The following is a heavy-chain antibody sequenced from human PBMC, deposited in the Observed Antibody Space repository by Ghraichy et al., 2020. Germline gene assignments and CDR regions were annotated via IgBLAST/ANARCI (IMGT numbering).Heavy chain of an antibody. CDR2: IKQDGSEK. CDR3: ARDRDIWFGELLNEGGLDY. Sequence: LSLTCAASGFTFSSYWMSWVRQAPGKGLEWVANIKQDGSEKYYVDSVKGRFTISRDNAKNSLYLQMNSLRAEDTAVYYCARDRDIWFGELLNEGGLDYWGQGTLVTVSS. D-gene: IGHD3-10*01. V-gene: IGHV3-7*01. CDR1: GFTFSSYW. J-gene: IGHJ4*02.